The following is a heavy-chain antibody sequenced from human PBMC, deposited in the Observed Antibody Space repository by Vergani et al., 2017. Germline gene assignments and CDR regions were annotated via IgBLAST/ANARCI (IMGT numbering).Heavy chain of an antibody. CDR3: AGHRTYSSSLGISP. D-gene: IGHD6-13*01. Sequence: EVHLVQSGAEVKKPGVSLTISCKGSGYIFTSYWIGWVRQRPGKGLEWMGIFYPDDSDTRYSPSFRGQVTISADKSISTAYLQWGSLKASDTAMYYCAGHRTYSSSLGISPWGQGTLVTVSS. J-gene: IGHJ5*02. CDR1: GYIFTSYW. CDR2: FYPDDSDT. V-gene: IGHV5-51*01.